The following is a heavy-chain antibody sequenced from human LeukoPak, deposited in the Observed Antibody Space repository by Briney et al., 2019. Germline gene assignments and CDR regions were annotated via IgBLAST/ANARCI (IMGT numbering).Heavy chain of an antibody. V-gene: IGHV1-2*02. Sequence: ASVKVSCKASGFPFTDFYIHWVRQAPGQGLEWMGEINLRTGGTEYVQNLQGRVTMTRDTSITTAYVELSRLTSDDTAMYYCARDSASESHAYTFDYWGQGALVTVSS. CDR3: ARDSASESHAYTFDY. CDR1: GFPFTDFY. J-gene: IGHJ4*02. D-gene: IGHD5-24*01. CDR2: INLRTGGT.